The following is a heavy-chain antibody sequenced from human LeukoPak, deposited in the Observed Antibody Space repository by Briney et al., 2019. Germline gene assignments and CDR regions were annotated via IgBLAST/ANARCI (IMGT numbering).Heavy chain of an antibody. D-gene: IGHD2-21*02. CDR3: AREPLGCGGDCHFDY. J-gene: IGHJ4*02. CDR2: IIPIYDPV. CDR1: GGTLSSYA. Sequence: SVKVSCKASGGTLSSYAFSWMRQAPGQGLEWMGRIIPIYDPVDYAQRFQGRVTITADESTNTVYMELNSLTFEDTAVYYCAREPLGCGGDCHFDYWGQGTLVTVSS. V-gene: IGHV1-69*13.